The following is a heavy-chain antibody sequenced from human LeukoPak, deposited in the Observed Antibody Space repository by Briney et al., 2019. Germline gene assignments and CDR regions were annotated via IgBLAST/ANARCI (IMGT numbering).Heavy chain of an antibody. J-gene: IGHJ5*02. D-gene: IGHD2-2*01. V-gene: IGHV3-23*01. Sequence: PGGSLRLSCAASGFTFSNYGMSWVRQAPGKGLEWVSAISGSGGSTNYADSVKGRFTISRDNSKNTLYLQMNSLRAEDTAVYYCARDLGTIVVVPAASSTNWFDPWGQGTLVTVSS. CDR2: ISGSGGST. CDR3: ARDLGTIVVVPAASSTNWFDP. CDR1: GFTFSNYG.